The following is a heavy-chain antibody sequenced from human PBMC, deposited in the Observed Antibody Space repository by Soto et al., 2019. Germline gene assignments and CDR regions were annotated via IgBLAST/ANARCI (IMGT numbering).Heavy chain of an antibody. CDR1: GFTFSDFW. CDR2: IKRDGSEK. V-gene: IGHV3-7*03. D-gene: IGHD6-13*01. Sequence: GGSLRLSCAASGFTFSDFWMSWVRQAPGKGLEWVAKIKRDGSEKYYVDSVRGRFTISRDNAEHSLYLQMNSLRAEDTAVYYCTRVVVEIAAAGPHDPWGQGTLVTVSS. CDR3: TRVVVEIAAAGPHDP. J-gene: IGHJ5*02.